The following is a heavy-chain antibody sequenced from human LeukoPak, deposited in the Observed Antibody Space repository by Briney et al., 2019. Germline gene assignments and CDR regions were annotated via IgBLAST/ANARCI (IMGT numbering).Heavy chain of an antibody. D-gene: IGHD2-15*01. CDR1: EFTFTDNW. V-gene: IGHV3-7*01. Sequence: GGSLRLSCVASEFTFTDNWMGWVRQAPGKGLEWVANINRDGSETYYMDSVKGRFTISRDNAKNLLYLQMSSLRVEDTAVYYCARSCGTGFYFDYWGQGTLVTVSS. CDR3: ARSCGTGFYFDY. J-gene: IGHJ4*02. CDR2: INRDGSET.